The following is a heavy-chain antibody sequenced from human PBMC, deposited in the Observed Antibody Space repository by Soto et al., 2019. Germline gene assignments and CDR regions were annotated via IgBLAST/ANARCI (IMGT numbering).Heavy chain of an antibody. CDR3: AREALPTIFGVVNRWNY. J-gene: IGHJ4*02. D-gene: IGHD3-3*01. CDR1: GYTFTSYY. V-gene: IGHV1-46*01. CDR2: INPSGGST. Sequence: ASVKVSCTASGYTFTSYYMRWVRQAPGQGLEWMGIINPSGGSTSYAQKFQGRVTMTRDTSTSTVYMELSSLRSEDTAVYYRAREALPTIFGVVNRWNYWGQGTVVTVSS.